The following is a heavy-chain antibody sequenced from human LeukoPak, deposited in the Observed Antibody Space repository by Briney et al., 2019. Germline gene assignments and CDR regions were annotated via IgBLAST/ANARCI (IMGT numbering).Heavy chain of an antibody. CDR1: GFTFSSYG. CDR2: IRYDGSNK. J-gene: IGHJ4*02. Sequence: GGSLRLSCAASGFTFSSYGMHWARQAPGKGLEWVAFIRYDGSNKYYADSVKGRFTISRDNSKNTLYLQMNSLRAEDTAVYYCAKDRPGFGELLSLFDYWGQGTLVTVSS. V-gene: IGHV3-30*02. D-gene: IGHD3-10*01. CDR3: AKDRPGFGELLSLFDY.